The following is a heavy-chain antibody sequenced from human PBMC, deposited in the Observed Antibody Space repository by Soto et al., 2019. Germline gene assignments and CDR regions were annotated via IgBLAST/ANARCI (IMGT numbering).Heavy chain of an antibody. CDR1: GYIFNNFG. D-gene: IGHD3-9*01. V-gene: IGHV1-18*01. CDR3: ARDFDFDIDH. Sequence: QVQLVQSGAEVQKPGASVKVSCKTSGYIFNNFGITWVRQAPGLGLEWLGWIYSKTGTTNFAQKFRGRVTMTTATSTSTAFMEFRSLTFDDSAVYFCARDFDFDIDHWGQGTLVTVS. CDR2: IYSKTGTT. J-gene: IGHJ4*02.